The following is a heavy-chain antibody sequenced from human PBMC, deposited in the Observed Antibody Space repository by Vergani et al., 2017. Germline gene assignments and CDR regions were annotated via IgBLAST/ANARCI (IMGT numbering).Heavy chain of an antibody. V-gene: IGHV1-18*04. CDR2: ISAYNGNT. Sequence: QVQLVQSGAEVKKPGASVKVSCKASLYTFTLSRICWVRQAPGQALQWMGWISAYNGNTNYAQKLKGRVTMTTDTYTSTAYMELRSLRSGDTAVYYCARAKSIAARPIDYWGQGTLVTVSS. J-gene: IGHJ4*02. CDR3: ARAKSIAARPIDY. D-gene: IGHD6-6*01. CDR1: LYTFTLSR.